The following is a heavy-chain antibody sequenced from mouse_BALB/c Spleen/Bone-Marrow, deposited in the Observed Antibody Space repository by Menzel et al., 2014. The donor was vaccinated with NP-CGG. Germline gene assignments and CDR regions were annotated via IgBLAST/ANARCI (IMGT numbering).Heavy chain of an antibody. CDR2: IRNKANGYTT. Sequence: EVMLVESGGGSVQPGGSLILSCAPSGFTFTDYYMSWVRQPPGKALEWLGFIRNKANGYTTEYSASVKGRFTISRDNSQRILYLQMNTLRAEDSATYYCARDENVGIHWYFDVWGAGTTVIFSS. V-gene: IGHV7-3*02. J-gene: IGHJ1*01. CDR3: ARDENVGIHWYFDV. CDR1: GFTFTDYY.